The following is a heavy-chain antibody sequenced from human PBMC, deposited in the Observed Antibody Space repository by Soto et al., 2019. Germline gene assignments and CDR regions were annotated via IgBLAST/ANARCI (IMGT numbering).Heavy chain of an antibody. CDR2: ISYDGNNK. J-gene: IGHJ4*02. V-gene: IGHV3-30-3*01. CDR1: GFTFSSYV. CDR3: ARVGPHITIFGYGDD. Sequence: GGSLRLSCAASGFTFSSYVMHWVRQAPGKGLEWVAHISYDGNNKYYADSVKGRFTISRDNFKNTLYLQMSSLRADDTAVYYCARVGPHITIFGYGDDWGQGNLVTVSS. D-gene: IGHD3-3*01.